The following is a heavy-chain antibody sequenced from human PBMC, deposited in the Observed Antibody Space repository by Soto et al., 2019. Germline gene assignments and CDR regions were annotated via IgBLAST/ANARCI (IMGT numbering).Heavy chain of an antibody. Sequence: ASVKVSCKASGGTFSSYAISWVRQAPGQGLEWMGGIIPIFGTANYAQKFQGRVTITADESTSTAYMELSSLRSEDTVVYYCASSSRRRITGSTGSDYYYYGMDVWCQGTTVTVSS. CDR2: IIPIFGTA. V-gene: IGHV1-69*13. CDR1: GGTFSSYA. J-gene: IGHJ6*02. D-gene: IGHD1-7*01. CDR3: ASSSRRRITGSTGSDYYYYGMDV.